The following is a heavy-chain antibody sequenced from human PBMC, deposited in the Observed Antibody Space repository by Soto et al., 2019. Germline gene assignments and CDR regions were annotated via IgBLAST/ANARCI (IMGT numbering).Heavy chain of an antibody. CDR2: ISYDGSNK. CDR3: AKDKAIVVVPAALYYYYYGMDV. D-gene: IGHD2-2*01. J-gene: IGHJ6*02. CDR1: GFTFSSYG. V-gene: IGHV3-30*18. Sequence: GGSLRLSCAASGFTFSSYGMHWVRQAPGKGLEWVAVISYDGSNKYYADSVKGRFTISRDNSKNTLYLQMNSLRAEDTAVYYCAKDKAIVVVPAALYYYYYGMDVWGQGTTVTVSS.